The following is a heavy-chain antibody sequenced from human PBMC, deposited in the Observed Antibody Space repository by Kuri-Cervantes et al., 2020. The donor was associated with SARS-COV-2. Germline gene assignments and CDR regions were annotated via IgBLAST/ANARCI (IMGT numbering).Heavy chain of an antibody. J-gene: IGHJ4*02. CDR2: IRSKAYGGTT. CDR1: GFTFGDYA. D-gene: IGHD1-26*01. CDR3: AKDLSGSYYFDY. V-gene: IGHV3-49*04. Sequence: GGSLRLSCTASGFTFGDYAMSWVRQAPGKGLEWVGFIRSKAYGGTTEYAASVKGRFTISRDDSKSIAYLQMNSLKTEDTAVYYCAKDLSGSYYFDYWGQGTLVTVSS.